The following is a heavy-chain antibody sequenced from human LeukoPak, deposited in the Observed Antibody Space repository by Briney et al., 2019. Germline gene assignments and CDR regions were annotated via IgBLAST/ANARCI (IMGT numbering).Heavy chain of an antibody. Sequence: QSGGSLRLSCAASGFIFSNYAMTWVRQAPGKGLEWVSAIGGSGASTYYADSVKGRFTISRDNSKNTVYLQMNSLRAEDTAVYYCAKNSARTTVTTGLSYWGQGTLVTVSS. V-gene: IGHV3-23*01. CDR3: AKNSARTTVTTGLSY. CDR1: GFIFSNYA. D-gene: IGHD4-17*01. CDR2: IGGSGAST. J-gene: IGHJ4*02.